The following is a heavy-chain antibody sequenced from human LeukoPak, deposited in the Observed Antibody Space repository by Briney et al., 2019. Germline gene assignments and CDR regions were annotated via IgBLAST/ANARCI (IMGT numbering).Heavy chain of an antibody. CDR1: GFTFSDYY. CDR3: ARASSWATVTTVRYYYYYMDV. V-gene: IGHV3-11*01. J-gene: IGHJ6*03. Sequence: PGGSLRLSCAASGFTFSDYYMSWIRQAPGKGLEWVSYISSSGSARYYADSVKGRFTISRDNAKKSLYLQVNSLRVEDTAVYYCARASSWATVTTVRYYYYYMDVWGKGTTVTISS. CDR2: ISSSGSAR. D-gene: IGHD4-17*01.